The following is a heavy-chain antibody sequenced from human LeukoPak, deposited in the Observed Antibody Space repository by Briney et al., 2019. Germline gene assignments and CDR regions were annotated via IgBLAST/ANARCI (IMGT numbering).Heavy chain of an antibody. J-gene: IGHJ4*02. V-gene: IGHV1-69*06. CDR3: ARTMGAVIVV. CDR2: IVPIFVTA. D-gene: IGHD2-21*01. CDR1: GGAFSSYS. Sequence: ASVKVSCKASGGAFSSYSTSWVPQAPGQGLKWMGRIVPIFVTADYAPEFQGRLTMTADKSTSTAYMELSSLISEDMAVYYCARTMGAVIVVWGQGTLVTVSS.